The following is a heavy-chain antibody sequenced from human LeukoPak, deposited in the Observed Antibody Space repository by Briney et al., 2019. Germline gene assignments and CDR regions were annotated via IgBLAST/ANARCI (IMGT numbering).Heavy chain of an antibody. J-gene: IGHJ4*02. CDR3: ARASGGSGSYTDYFDY. CDR2: IYTSGST. D-gene: IGHD3-10*01. CDR1: GGSISSYY. V-gene: IGHV4-4*07. Sequence: PSETLSLTCTVSGGSISSYYWSWIRQPAGKGLEWVGRIYTSGSTNYNPSLKSRVTMSVDTSKNQFSLKLSSVTAADTAVYCCARASGGSGSYTDYFDYWGQGTLVTVSS.